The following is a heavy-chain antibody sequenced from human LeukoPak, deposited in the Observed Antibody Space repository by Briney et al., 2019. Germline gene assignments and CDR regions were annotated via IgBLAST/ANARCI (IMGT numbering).Heavy chain of an antibody. CDR3: ARIGYSSSSFDL. CDR1: GFTFSSYW. Sequence: GGSLRLSSAASGFTFSSYWMSWGRQAPGKGLECVANIKQDESVEYYVVSVKGRLTISRDNAKESLYLQMNRLRAEDTAVYYCARIGYSSSSFDLWGQGTLVTVS. CDR2: IKQDESVE. D-gene: IGHD6-6*01. J-gene: IGHJ4*02. V-gene: IGHV3-7*02.